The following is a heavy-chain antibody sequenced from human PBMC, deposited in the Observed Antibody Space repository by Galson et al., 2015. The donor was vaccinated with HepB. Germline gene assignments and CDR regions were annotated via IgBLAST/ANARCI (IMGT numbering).Heavy chain of an antibody. Sequence: SVKVSCKASGGTFSSYAISWVRQAPGQGLEWMGGIIPIFGTANYAQKFQGRVTITADESTSTAYMELSSLRSEDTAVYYCARDSGYYDSSGYYPWSYWGQGTLVTVSS. D-gene: IGHD3-22*01. CDR1: GGTFSSYA. V-gene: IGHV1-69*13. J-gene: IGHJ4*02. CDR3: ARDSGYYDSSGYYPWSY. CDR2: IIPIFGTA.